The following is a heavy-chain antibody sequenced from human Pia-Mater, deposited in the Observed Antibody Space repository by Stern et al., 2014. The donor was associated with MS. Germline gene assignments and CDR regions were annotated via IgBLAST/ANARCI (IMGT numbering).Heavy chain of an antibody. CDR1: GFTFSTYP. CDR3: ARGYSSGWLFLLDY. J-gene: IGHJ4*02. V-gene: IGHV3-30-3*01. CDR2: ISFDGNKK. Sequence: VQLVEPGGGVVQPGTSLRLSCAASGFTFSTYPIHWVRQAPGKGLEWVAVISFDGNKKYFADSVKGRFTISRDNSKNTMYLQMNSLRDEDTAIYYCARGYSSGWLFLLDYWGQGTLVIVSS. D-gene: IGHD6-19*01.